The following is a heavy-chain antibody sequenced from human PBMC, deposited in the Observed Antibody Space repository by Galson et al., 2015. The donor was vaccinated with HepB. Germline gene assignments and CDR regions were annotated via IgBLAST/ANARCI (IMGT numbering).Heavy chain of an antibody. CDR3: YSSSWYWSAPGYYYYYMDA. Sequence: SLRLSCAASGFTFSSYGMHWVRQAPGKGLEWVAVISYDGSNKYYADSVKGRFTISRDNSKNTLYLQMNSLRAEDTAVYYGYSSSWYWSAPGYYYYYMDAWGKGTTVTVSS. CDR1: GFTFSSYG. D-gene: IGHD6-13*01. V-gene: IGHV3-30*03. CDR2: ISYDGSNK. J-gene: IGHJ6*03.